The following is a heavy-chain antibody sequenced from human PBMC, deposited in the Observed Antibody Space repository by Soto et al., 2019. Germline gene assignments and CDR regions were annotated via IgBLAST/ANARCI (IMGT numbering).Heavy chain of an antibody. Sequence: GESLKISCAASGFTFSTYAMSWVRQAPGKGLEWVTSISRTGGSTYYADSVKGRFTISRDNSKNTLYLQMNSLRAEDTAVYYCGKELDLRNDYSYYYYGLDVWGQGTTVTVSS. J-gene: IGHJ6*02. CDR1: GFTFSTYA. CDR2: ISRTGGST. V-gene: IGHV3-23*01. CDR3: GKELDLRNDYSYYYYGLDV. D-gene: IGHD4-4*01.